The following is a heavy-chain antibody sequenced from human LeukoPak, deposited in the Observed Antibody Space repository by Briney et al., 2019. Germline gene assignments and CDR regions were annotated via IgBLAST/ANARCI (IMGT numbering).Heavy chain of an antibody. Sequence: ASVKVSCKASGGTFSSYAISWVRQAPGQGLEWMGGIIPIFGTANYAQKFQGRVTITADKSTSTAYMELSSLRSEDTAVYYCARDRMVYSYGYSYYYYMDVWGKGTTVTISS. CDR1: GGTFSSYA. V-gene: IGHV1-69*06. D-gene: IGHD5-18*01. J-gene: IGHJ6*03. CDR3: ARDRMVYSYGYSYYYYMDV. CDR2: IIPIFGTA.